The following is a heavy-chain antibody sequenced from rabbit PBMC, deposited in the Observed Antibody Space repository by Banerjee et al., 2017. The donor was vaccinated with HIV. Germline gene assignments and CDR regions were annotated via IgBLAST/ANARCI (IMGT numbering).Heavy chain of an antibody. D-gene: IGHD4-1*01. J-gene: IGHJ3*01. V-gene: IGHV1S45*01. CDR3: ARDLAGVIGWNFGL. CDR1: GFSFSSRYW. Sequence: QEQLEESGGGLVTPGGTLTLTCTASGFSFSSRYWICWVRQAPGKGLEWIGCMNAGTSGGSYYARWAKGRFTISKTSSTTVTLQMTSLTAADTATYFCARDLAGVIGWNFGLWGQGTLVTVS. CDR2: MNAGTSGGS.